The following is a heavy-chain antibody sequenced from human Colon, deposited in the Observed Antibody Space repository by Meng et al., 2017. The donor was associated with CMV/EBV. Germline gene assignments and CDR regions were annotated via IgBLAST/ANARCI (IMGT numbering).Heavy chain of an antibody. CDR2: MNPNSGNT. J-gene: IGHJ3*02. Sequence: YTFTNYDINWVRQATGQGLEWMGWMNPNSGNTGYAQNLQGRVTMTRNTSISTAYMELSSLRSEDTAVYYCARRYCSGGSCSSKAFDIWGQGTMVTVSS. CDR3: ARRYCSGGSCSSKAFDI. V-gene: IGHV1-8*01. D-gene: IGHD2-15*01. CDR1: YTFTNYD.